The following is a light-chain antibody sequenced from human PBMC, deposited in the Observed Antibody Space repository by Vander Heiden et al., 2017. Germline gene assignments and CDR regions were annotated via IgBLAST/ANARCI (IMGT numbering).Light chain of an antibody. CDR2: DAS. Sequence: DIQMTQSPSSLSASVGDRVTITCQASQDISNYLNWYQQKPGKAPKLLIYDASNVETGVPSRFSGSGSGTDFTFTISSRQPEDIATYYCQQDDNLPITFGRGTKVEIK. V-gene: IGKV1-33*01. CDR3: QQDDNLPIT. CDR1: QDISNY. J-gene: IGKJ4*01.